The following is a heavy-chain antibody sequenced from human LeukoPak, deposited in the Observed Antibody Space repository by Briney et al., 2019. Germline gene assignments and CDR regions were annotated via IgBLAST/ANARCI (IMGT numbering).Heavy chain of an antibody. CDR2: IYHSGST. CDR1: GGSISSSNW. V-gene: IGHV4-4*02. J-gene: IGHJ6*03. Sequence: SETLSLTCAVSGGSISSSNWWSWVRQPPGKGLEWIGEIYHSGSTNYNPSLKSRVTISVDTSKNQFSLKLSSVTAADTAVYYCARYAGYYYYYMDVWGKGTTVTVSS. CDR3: ARYAGYYYYYMDV. D-gene: IGHD2-2*01.